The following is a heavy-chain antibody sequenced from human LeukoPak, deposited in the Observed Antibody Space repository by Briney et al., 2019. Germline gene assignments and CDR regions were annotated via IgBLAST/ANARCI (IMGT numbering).Heavy chain of an antibody. Sequence: GGSMRLSCAASGFTVSSNYMSWVRQAPGKGLEWVSIIYSGGSTYYADSVKGRFTISRDNSKNTLYLQMNSLRAEDTAVYYCARAPGGTYFDYWGQGTLVTVSS. CDR2: IYSGGST. J-gene: IGHJ4*02. CDR1: GFTVSSNY. D-gene: IGHD1-26*01. V-gene: IGHV3-66*02. CDR3: ARAPGGTYFDY.